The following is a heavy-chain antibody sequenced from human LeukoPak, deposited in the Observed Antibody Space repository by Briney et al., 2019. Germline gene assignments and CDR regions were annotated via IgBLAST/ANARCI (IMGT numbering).Heavy chain of an antibody. D-gene: IGHD6-6*01. CDR3: AKLRVKYSSSSAYFDY. CDR1: GITVSSNY. J-gene: IGHJ4*02. Sequence: GGSLRLSCAASGITVSSNYMSWVRQAPGKGLEWVAFIRYDGSNKYYADSVKGRFTISRDNSKNTLYLQMNSLRAEDTAVYYCAKLRVKYSSSSAYFDYWGQGTLVTVSS. V-gene: IGHV3-30*02. CDR2: IRYDGSNK.